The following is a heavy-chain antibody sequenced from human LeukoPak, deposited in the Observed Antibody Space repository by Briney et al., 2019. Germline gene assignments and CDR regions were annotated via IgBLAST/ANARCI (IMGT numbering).Heavy chain of an antibody. J-gene: IGHJ3*02. CDR2: IYYSGST. CDR1: GGSISSSSYY. Sequence: PSETLSLTCTVSGGSISSSSYYWGWIRQPPGKGLEWIGSIYYSGSTYYNPSLKSRVTISVDTSKNQFSLKLSSVTAADTAVYYCARARWLQFGPDAFDIWGQGTMVTVSS. CDR3: ARARWLQFGPDAFDI. D-gene: IGHD5-24*01. V-gene: IGHV4-39*07.